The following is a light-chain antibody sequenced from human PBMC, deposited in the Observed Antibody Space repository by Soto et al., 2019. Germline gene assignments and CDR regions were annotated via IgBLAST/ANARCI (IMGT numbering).Light chain of an antibody. Sequence: DIVLTQTPLSSPVTLGQPASISCRSSQSLVHSDGNTYLSWFHQRPGQPPRLLIDKVSNRFSWVPDRFSGSGAGTDFTLKISRVEAEDVGVYFCMQATQYRPYTFGQGTKLEIK. V-gene: IGKV2-24*01. CDR1: QSLVHSDGNTY. CDR3: MQATQYRPYT. J-gene: IGKJ2*01. CDR2: KVS.